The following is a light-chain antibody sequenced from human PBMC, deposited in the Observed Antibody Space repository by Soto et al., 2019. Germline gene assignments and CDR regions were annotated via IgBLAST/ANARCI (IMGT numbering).Light chain of an antibody. CDR3: QQYHKWPPIT. J-gene: IGKJ5*01. CDR2: GAS. CDR1: QSVYVN. Sequence: ETELTQSPATLSVSPGERATLSCRARQSVYVNLAWYQHKPGQSPRLLIYGASTRATGVPARFGGSGSGTEFTLTISNLQAEDSAVYYCQQYHKWPPITFGQGTRLEIK. V-gene: IGKV3-15*01.